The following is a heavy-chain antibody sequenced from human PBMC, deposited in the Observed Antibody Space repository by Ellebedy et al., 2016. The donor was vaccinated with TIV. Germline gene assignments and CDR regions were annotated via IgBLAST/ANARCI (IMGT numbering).Heavy chain of an antibody. CDR3: ARWGIAAAGSGAFDI. V-gene: IGHV5-10-1*01. D-gene: IGHD6-13*01. CDR2: IDPSDSYT. CDR1: GYSFTSYW. Sequence: GESLKISCKGSGYSFTSYWISWVRQMPGKGLEWMGRIDPSDSYTNYSPSFQGHVTISADKSISTAYLQWSSLKASDTAMYYCARWGIAAAGSGAFDIWGQGTMVTVSS. J-gene: IGHJ3*02.